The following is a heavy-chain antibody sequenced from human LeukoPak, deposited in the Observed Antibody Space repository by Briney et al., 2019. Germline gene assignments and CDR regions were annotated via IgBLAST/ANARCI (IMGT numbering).Heavy chain of an antibody. CDR1: GGSISSYY. D-gene: IGHD6-19*01. CDR3: ARGIAVAGTSGYYYGMDV. CDR2: IYYSGST. Sequence: SETLSLTCTVSGGSISSYYWSWIRQPPGKGLEWIGYIYYSGSTNYNPSLKCRVTISVDTSKNQFSLKLSSVTAADTAVYYCARGIAVAGTSGYYYGMDVWGQGTTVTVSS. V-gene: IGHV4-59*01. J-gene: IGHJ6*02.